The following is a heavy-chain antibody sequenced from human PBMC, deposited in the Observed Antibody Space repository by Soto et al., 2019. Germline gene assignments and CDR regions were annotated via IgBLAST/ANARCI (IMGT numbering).Heavy chain of an antibody. D-gene: IGHD1-1*01. J-gene: IGHJ5*02. V-gene: IGHV3-48*01. CDR1: GFTFSSYS. CDR2: ISSSSSTI. CDR3: ARAALYNWNDVSWFDP. Sequence: EVQLVESGGGLVQPGGSLRLSCAASGFTFSSYSMNWVRQAPGKGLEWVSYISSSSSTIYYADSVKGRFTISRDNAKNSLYLQMNSLRAEDMAVYYCARAALYNWNDVSWFDPWGQGTLVTVSS.